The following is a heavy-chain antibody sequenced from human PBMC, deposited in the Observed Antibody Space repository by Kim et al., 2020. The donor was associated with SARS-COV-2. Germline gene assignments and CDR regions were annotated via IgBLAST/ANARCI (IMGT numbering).Heavy chain of an antibody. V-gene: IGHV4-34*01. Sequence: GNTNYNPAIKSRVTISVDTSKKQISLKVFSVTAADTAVYYCARTYYGFDYWGQGTLVTVSS. CDR3: ARTYYGFDY. CDR2: GNT. J-gene: IGHJ4*02. D-gene: IGHD3-22*01.